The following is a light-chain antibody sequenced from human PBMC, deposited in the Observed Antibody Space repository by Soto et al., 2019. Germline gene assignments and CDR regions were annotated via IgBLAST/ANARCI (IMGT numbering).Light chain of an antibody. CDR2: KTS. V-gene: IGKV1-5*03. Sequence: DIQMTQSPSTLSASVGDRVTITCRASQSINIWLAWFQQKPGKAPKLLIYKTSTLESGVPSRFSVSATGTEFTLTISSLQPYDFATFYCQQYYVYPKTFGQGPKVEVK. CDR1: QSINIW. CDR3: QQYYVYPKT. J-gene: IGKJ1*01.